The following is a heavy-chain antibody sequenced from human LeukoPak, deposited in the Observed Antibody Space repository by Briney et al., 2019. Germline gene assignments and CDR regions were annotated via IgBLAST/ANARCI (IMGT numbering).Heavy chain of an antibody. CDR3: AKDLSPGHY. V-gene: IGHV3-7*03. CDR2: IKEDGSER. J-gene: IGHJ4*02. D-gene: IGHD2/OR15-2a*01. Sequence: GGSLRLSCEGSAFIFSGHWMNWVRQTPGKGLEWVASIKEDGSERQYVDSVKGRFSISRDNSKNTLYLQMNSLRAEDTAVYYCAKDLSPGHYWGQGTLVTVSS. CDR1: AFIFSGHW.